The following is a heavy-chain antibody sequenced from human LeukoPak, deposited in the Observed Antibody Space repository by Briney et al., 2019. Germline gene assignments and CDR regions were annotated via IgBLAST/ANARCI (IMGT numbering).Heavy chain of an antibody. V-gene: IGHV4-4*07. CDR1: GGSISSYY. Sequence: SETLSLTCTVSGGSISSYYWSWIRQPPGKGLEWIGRIYTSGSTNYNPSLKSRVTISVDTSKNQFSLKLNSVTAADAAVYYCARRSVAEDSSSPKGAFDIWGQGTMVTVSS. CDR2: IYTSGST. J-gene: IGHJ3*02. CDR3: ARRSVAEDSSSPKGAFDI. D-gene: IGHD6-6*01.